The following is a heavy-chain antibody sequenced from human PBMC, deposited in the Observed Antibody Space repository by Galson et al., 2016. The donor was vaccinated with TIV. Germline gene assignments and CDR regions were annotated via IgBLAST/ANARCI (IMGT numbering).Heavy chain of an antibody. V-gene: IGHV3-23*01. Sequence: SLRLSCAASGFSFSTTAMYWVRQAPGKGLEWVASISGRNDGTYFGESVKGRFAISRDNSKNTVYLQRNNLRAEDTDVYYCARPVQGGGVSRGFDSWGQVTLVTVSS. J-gene: IGHJ4*02. CDR2: ISGRNDGT. CDR3: ARPVQGGGVSRGFDS. D-gene: IGHD3-16*01. CDR1: GFSFSTTA.